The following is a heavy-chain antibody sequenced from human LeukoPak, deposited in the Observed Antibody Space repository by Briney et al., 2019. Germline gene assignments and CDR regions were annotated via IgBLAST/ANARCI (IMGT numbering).Heavy chain of an antibody. Sequence: GASVKVSCKASGYTFTGYYMHWVRQAPGQGLEWMGWINPNSGGTNYAQKFQGRVTMTRDTSISTAYMELSRLRSDDTAVYYCARDPRYYYDSSDAFDIWGQGTMVTVSS. V-gene: IGHV1-2*02. CDR2: INPNSGGT. J-gene: IGHJ3*02. CDR3: ARDPRYYYDSSDAFDI. CDR1: GYTFTGYY. D-gene: IGHD3-22*01.